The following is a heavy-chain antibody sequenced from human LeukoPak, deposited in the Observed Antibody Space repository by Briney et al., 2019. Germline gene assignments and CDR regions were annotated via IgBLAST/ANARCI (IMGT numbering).Heavy chain of an antibody. CDR1: GFTFSSYA. CDR3: AKDRDYYGSGSYWVY. CDR2: ISGSGGST. D-gene: IGHD3-10*01. V-gene: IGHV3-23*01. J-gene: IGHJ4*02. Sequence: PGGSLRLSCTASGFTFSSYAMSWVRQAPGKGLEWVSAISGSGGSTYYADSVKGRFTISRVNSKNTLYLQMNSLRAEDTAVYYCAKDRDYYGSGSYWVYWGQGTLVTVSS.